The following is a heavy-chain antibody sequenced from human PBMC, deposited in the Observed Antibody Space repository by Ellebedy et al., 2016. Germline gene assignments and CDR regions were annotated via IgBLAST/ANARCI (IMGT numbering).Heavy chain of an antibody. Sequence: GESLKISXAASGFTFSSYGMNWVRQAPGKGLEWVSSITSSSSYIFYADSVKGRFTISRDNAKNSVYLQMNSLRGEDTALYYCARGVGGTSLNWFDPWGQGTLVTVSS. V-gene: IGHV3-21*01. J-gene: IGHJ5*02. CDR3: ARGVGGTSLNWFDP. CDR2: ITSSSSYI. CDR1: GFTFSSYG. D-gene: IGHD3-16*01.